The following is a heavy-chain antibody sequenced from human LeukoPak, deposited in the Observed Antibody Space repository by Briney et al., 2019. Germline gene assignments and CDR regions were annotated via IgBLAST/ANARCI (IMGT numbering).Heavy chain of an antibody. CDR1: GFIFSNHA. CDR2: IWYDGSQK. J-gene: IGHJ4*02. Sequence: PGGSLRLSCAASGFIFSNHAMHWVRQAPGKGLEWVALIWYDGSQKYYADSVQGRFTISRDNSKNTLYLQMDSLRVEDTAVYYCASLLGDRTGRLDYWGQGTLVTVSS. V-gene: IGHV3-33*08. D-gene: IGHD4-17*01. CDR3: ASLLGDRTGRLDY.